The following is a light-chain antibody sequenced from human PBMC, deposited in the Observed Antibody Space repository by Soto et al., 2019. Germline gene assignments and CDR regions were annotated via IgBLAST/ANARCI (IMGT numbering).Light chain of an antibody. CDR2: DAS. V-gene: IGKV3-20*01. J-gene: IGKJ4*01. Sequence: EIVLTQSPGTLSLSPGERATLSCRASQTVRNNYVAWYQQKPGQAPRLLIYDASSRATGIPDRFSGGGSGTDFTLTIGRLEPEDFAVYYCQQFSSYPLTFGGGTKVDIK. CDR3: QQFSSYPLT. CDR1: QTVRNNY.